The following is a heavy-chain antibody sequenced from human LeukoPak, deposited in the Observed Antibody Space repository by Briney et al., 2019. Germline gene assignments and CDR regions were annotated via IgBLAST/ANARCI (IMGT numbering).Heavy chain of an antibody. CDR3: ARDYDFWSGWAYAFDI. D-gene: IGHD3-3*01. J-gene: IGHJ3*02. Sequence: SETLSLTCTVSGGSISSYYWSWIRQAAGKGLEWIGRIYTSGSTNYNPSLKSRVTKSVDTSKNQFSLKLSSVTAADTAVYYCARDYDFWSGWAYAFDIWGQGTMVTVSS. CDR2: IYTSGST. V-gene: IGHV4-4*07. CDR1: GGSISSYY.